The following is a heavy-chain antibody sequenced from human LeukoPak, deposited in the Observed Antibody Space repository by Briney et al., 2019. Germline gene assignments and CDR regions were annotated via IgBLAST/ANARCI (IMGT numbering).Heavy chain of an antibody. V-gene: IGHV3-30*19. CDR3: ARVAYSSSYAFDI. J-gene: IGHJ3*02. CDR1: GFTFSSYG. CDR2: ISYDGSNK. Sequence: GRSLRLSCATSGFTFSSYGMHWVRQAPGKGLEWVAVISYDGSNKYYADSVKGRFTISRDNSKNTLYLQMNSLRAEDTAAYYCARVAYSSSYAFDIWGQGTMVTVSS. D-gene: IGHD6-6*01.